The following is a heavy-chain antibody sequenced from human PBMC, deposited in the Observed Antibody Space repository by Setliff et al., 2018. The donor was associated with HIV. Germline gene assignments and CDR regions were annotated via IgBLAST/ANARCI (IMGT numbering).Heavy chain of an antibody. V-gene: IGHV4-39*07. Sequence: NPSETLSLTCNVSGGSINSNSYYWAWLRQPPGKGLQWIGSVYYTGNTISNPSLKSRLTMAVDTSKNQFSLNLTSVTAADTAIYYCARDSPKGLQYYYYGLDVWGQGTTVTVSS. CDR1: GGSINSNSYY. J-gene: IGHJ6*02. CDR3: ARDSPKGLQYYYYGLDV. CDR2: VYYTGNT.